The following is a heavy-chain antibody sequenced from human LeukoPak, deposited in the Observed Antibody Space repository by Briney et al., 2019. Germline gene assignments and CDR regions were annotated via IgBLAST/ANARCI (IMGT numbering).Heavy chain of an antibody. J-gene: IGHJ4*02. Sequence: PGGSLRLSCAASGFTFSSYAMSWVRQAPGKGLEWVSAISGSGGSTYYADSVKGRFTISRDNSRNTLYLQMNSLRAEDTAVYYCAKRSGSYYFFEPAAYFDYWGQGTLVTVSS. CDR3: AKRSGSYYFFEPAAYFDY. V-gene: IGHV3-23*01. CDR1: GFTFSSYA. CDR2: ISGSGGST. D-gene: IGHD1-26*01.